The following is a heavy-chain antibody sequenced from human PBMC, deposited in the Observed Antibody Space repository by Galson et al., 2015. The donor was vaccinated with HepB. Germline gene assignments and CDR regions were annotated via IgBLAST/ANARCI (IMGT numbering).Heavy chain of an antibody. CDR1: GGTFSSYA. D-gene: IGHD2-2*02. V-gene: IGHV1-69*13. CDR2: IIPIFGTA. Sequence: SVKVSCKASGGTFSSYAISWVRQAPGQGLEWMGGIIPIFGTANYAQKFQGRVTITADESTSTAYMELSSLRSEDTAVYYCARDYGRYCSNTSCYRYFQHWGQGTLVTVSS. J-gene: IGHJ1*01. CDR3: ARDYGRYCSNTSCYRYFQH.